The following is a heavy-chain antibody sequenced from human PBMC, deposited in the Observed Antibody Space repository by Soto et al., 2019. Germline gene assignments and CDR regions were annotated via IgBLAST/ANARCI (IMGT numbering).Heavy chain of an antibody. CDR1: GGTFSSYA. Sequence: QVQLVQSGAEVKKPGSSVKVSCKASGGTFSSYAISWVRQAPGQGLEWMGGIIPIFGTANYAQKFQGRVTITADESKRTAYMGASRLRSEETAGYYCARSIGSTRDGAFDIWGQGTIVTGSS. CDR3: ARSIGSTRDGAFDI. CDR2: IIPIFGTA. V-gene: IGHV1-69*01. J-gene: IGHJ3*02. D-gene: IGHD2-2*01.